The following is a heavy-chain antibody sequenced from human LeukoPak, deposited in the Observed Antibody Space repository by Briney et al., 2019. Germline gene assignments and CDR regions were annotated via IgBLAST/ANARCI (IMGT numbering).Heavy chain of an antibody. CDR3: ARDHDCGGDCSPDY. CDR1: GFTFSSYG. J-gene: IGHJ4*02. V-gene: IGHV3-33*01. CDR2: IWYDGSNK. Sequence: GGSLRLSCATSGFTFSSYGMQWVRQAPGKGLEWVAVIWYDGSNKYYADSVKGRFTISRDNSKNTLYLQMNSLRAEDTAVYYCARDHDCGGDCSPDYWGQGTLVTVSS. D-gene: IGHD2-21*02.